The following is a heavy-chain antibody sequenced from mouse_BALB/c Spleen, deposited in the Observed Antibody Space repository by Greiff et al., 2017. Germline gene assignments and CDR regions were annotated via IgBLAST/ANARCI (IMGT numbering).Heavy chain of an antibody. V-gene: IGHV3-8*02. D-gene: IGHD2-4*01. Sequence: EVQLQQSGPSLVKPSQTLSLTCSVTGDSITSGYWNWIRKFPGNKLEYMGYISYSGSTYYNPSLKSRISITRDTSKNQYYLQLNSVTTEDTATYYCARRSTMITMGAMDYWGQGTSVTVSS. CDR3: ARRSTMITMGAMDY. J-gene: IGHJ4*01. CDR1: GDSITSGY. CDR2: ISYSGST.